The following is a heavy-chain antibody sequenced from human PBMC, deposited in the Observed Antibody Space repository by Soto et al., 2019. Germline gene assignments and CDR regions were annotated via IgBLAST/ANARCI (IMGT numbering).Heavy chain of an antibody. J-gene: IGHJ4*02. Sequence: LSLTFAVSGGSFTSNNWWTWVRQPPGQGLEWIGEIYRTGSTNYNPSLKSRVTISLDKSENQFSLKVTSLTAADTAVYYCASRDPGTSVDYWGQGTLVTAPQ. CDR2: IYRTGST. CDR3: ASRDPGTSVDY. D-gene: IGHD1-7*01. CDR1: GGSFTSNNW. V-gene: IGHV4-4*02.